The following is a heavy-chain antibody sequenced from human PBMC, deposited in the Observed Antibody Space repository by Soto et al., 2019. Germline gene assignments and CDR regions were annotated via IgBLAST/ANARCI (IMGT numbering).Heavy chain of an antibody. D-gene: IGHD2-2*01. Sequence: SETLSLTCAVYGGSISGYYWSWIRQPPGKGLEWIGEINHSGSTNYNPSLKSRVTISVDTSKNQFSLKLSSVTAQDTAVYYCARGGNIPAVTEFAYWGKGPLVTVSP. CDR3: ARGGNIPAVTEFAY. CDR1: GGSISGYY. J-gene: IGHJ4*02. CDR2: INHSGST. V-gene: IGHV4-34*01.